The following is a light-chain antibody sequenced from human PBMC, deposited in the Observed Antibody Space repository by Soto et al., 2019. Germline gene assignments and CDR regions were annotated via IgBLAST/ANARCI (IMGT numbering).Light chain of an antibody. V-gene: IGKV1-39*01. CDR3: QQSYSTLIT. J-gene: IGKJ5*01. Sequence: DFQMTQSPSTLSASVGDRVTITCRASQSINNRLAWYQQKPGKAPKLLIYAASSLQSGVPSRFSGSGSGTDFTLTISSLQPEDFATYYCQQSYSTLITFGQGTRLEIK. CDR1: QSINNR. CDR2: AAS.